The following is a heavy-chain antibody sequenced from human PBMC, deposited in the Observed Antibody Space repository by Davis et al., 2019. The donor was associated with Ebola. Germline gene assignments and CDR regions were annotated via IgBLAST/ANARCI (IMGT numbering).Heavy chain of an antibody. CDR3: AREGYSSAWPSFFDY. V-gene: IGHV4-59*01. CDR2: IYYSGST. Sequence: SETLSLTCTVPGGSISSYYWSWIRQPPGKGLEWIGSIYYSGSTIYNPSLKSRVTISVDTSKKQFSLKLSSVTAADTAVYYCAREGYSSAWPSFFDYWGQGTLVTVSS. J-gene: IGHJ4*02. D-gene: IGHD6-19*01. CDR1: GGSISSYY.